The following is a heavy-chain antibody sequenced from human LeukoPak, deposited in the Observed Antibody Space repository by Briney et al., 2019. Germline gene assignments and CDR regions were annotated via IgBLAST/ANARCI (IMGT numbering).Heavy chain of an antibody. D-gene: IGHD3-22*01. Sequence: GGSLRLSCAASGFTFSSYWMSWVRQAPGKGLEWVANIKQDGSEKYYVDSVKGRFTISRDDAKNSLYLQMNSLRAEDTAVYYCARGRISLGIVVVDDAFDIWGQGTMVTVSS. CDR2: IKQDGSEK. J-gene: IGHJ3*02. CDR1: GFTFSSYW. V-gene: IGHV3-7*01. CDR3: ARGRISLGIVVVDDAFDI.